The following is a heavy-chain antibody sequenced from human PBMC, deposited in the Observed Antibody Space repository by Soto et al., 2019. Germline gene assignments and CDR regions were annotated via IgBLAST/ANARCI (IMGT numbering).Heavy chain of an antibody. CDR2: IYYSGST. V-gene: IGHV4-31*03. D-gene: IGHD3-10*01. Sequence: SGTLSLTFIVSGGSISSGGYYWSRIRPHPGKGLEWIGYIYYSGSTYYNPSLKSRVTISVDTSKNQFSLKLSSVTAADTAVYYCARGAYYYGSGSQHGYMDVWGKGTTVTVSS. J-gene: IGHJ6*03. CDR1: GGSISSGGYY. CDR3: ARGAYYYGSGSQHGYMDV.